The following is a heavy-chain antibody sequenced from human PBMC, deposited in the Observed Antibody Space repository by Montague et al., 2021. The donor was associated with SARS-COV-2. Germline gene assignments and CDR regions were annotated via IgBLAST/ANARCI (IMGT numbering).Heavy chain of an antibody. CDR1: GGSISSYY. D-gene: IGHD6-19*01. CDR2: IYYSGST. J-gene: IGHJ3*02. V-gene: IGHV4-59*01. Sequence: SETLSLTCTVSGGSISSYYWSWIRQPPGKGLEWIGYIYYSGSTNYKLSLKCGVTISVDTSKSQFSLKLSSVTAADTAVYYCARGSGWMGNAFDIWGQGTMVTVSS. CDR3: ARGSGWMGNAFDI.